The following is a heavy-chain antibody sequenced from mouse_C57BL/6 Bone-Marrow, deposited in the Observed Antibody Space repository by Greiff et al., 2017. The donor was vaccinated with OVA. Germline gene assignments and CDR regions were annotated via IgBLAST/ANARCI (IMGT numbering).Heavy chain of an antibody. Sequence: SGPELVKPGASVKISCKASGYSFTGYYMHWVKQSHGNILEWIGYIYPYNGVSSNNEKFKGKATLNVDKSSSTAYMELRSLTSEDSAVYYCARGGYSDYLAWFAYWGQGTLVTVSA. J-gene: IGHJ3*01. D-gene: IGHD2-13*01. V-gene: IGHV1-31*01. CDR2: IYPYNGVS. CDR1: GYSFTGYY. CDR3: ARGGYSDYLAWFAY.